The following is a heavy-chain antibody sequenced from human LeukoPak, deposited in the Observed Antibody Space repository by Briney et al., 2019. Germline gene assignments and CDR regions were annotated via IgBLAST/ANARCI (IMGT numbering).Heavy chain of an antibody. J-gene: IGHJ6*03. D-gene: IGHD3-10*01. CDR1: GFTFSNAW. CDR3: TTPIRGAPPYYYYYMDV. Sequence: GGSLRLSCAASGFTFSNAWMSWVRQAPGKGLEWVGRIKSKPDGGTTDYAAPVKGRFTISRDDSKNTLYLQMNSLKTEDTAVYYCTTPIRGAPPYYYYYMDVWGKGTTVTVSS. CDR2: IKSKPDGGTT. V-gene: IGHV3-15*01.